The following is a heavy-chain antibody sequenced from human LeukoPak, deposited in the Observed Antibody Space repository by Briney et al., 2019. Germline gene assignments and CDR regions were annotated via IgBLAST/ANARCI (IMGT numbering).Heavy chain of an antibody. CDR2: IYTSGST. Sequence: SETLSITCTVSGNSFGDYYWSWIRQPAGKGLEWIGRIYTSGSTTYNPSLKSRVTMSVDTSKSQFSLNLMSVTAADTAVYYCTRDTGTTGEVKFDPWGQGTLVTVSS. D-gene: IGHD4-17*01. J-gene: IGHJ5*02. CDR1: GNSFGDYY. CDR3: TRDTGTTGEVKFDP. V-gene: IGHV4-4*07.